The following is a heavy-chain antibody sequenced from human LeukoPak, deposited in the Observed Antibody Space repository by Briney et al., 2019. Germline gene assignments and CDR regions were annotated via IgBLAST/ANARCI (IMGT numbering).Heavy chain of an antibody. CDR1: GGSINSYY. D-gene: IGHD3-9*01. Sequence: SETLSLTCTVSGGSINSYYCSWIRQPPGKGLEWIGFIYYNGSTNYNPSLKSRVTISVDTSKNQFSLKLSSVTAADTAVYYCARGYDILTGYYRGYMDVWGKGTTVTISS. CDR3: ARGYDILTGYYRGYMDV. V-gene: IGHV4-59*12. CDR2: IYYNGST. J-gene: IGHJ6*03.